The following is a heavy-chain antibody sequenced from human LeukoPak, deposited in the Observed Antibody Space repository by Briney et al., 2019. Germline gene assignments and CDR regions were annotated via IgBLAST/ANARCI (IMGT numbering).Heavy chain of an antibody. CDR3: AREVGDSSGYNSFDY. CDR1: GYTFTSYD. Sequence: ASVKVSCKASGYTFTSYDINWVRQATGQGLEWMGWMDPNSGNTGYAQKFQGRVTMTRNTSISTAYMELSSLRSEDTAVYYCAREVGDSSGYNSFDYWGQGTLVTVSS. D-gene: IGHD3-22*01. J-gene: IGHJ4*02. V-gene: IGHV1-8*01. CDR2: MDPNSGNT.